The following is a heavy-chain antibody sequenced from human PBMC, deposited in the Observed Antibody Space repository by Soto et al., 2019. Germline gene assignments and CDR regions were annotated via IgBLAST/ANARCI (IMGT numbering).Heavy chain of an antibody. J-gene: IGHJ4*02. CDR3: ARDGGHYYDFDF. D-gene: IGHD3-22*01. V-gene: IGHV3-7*01. CDR2: IKPDGSQK. Sequence: ESLRLSCAASGFTFSSYWMSWVRQAPGKGLEWVANIKPDGSQKYYVDSVKGRFTISRDNAKSSLYLQMNSLRAEDTAVYYCARDGGHYYDFDFWGQGTLVTVSS. CDR1: GFTFSSYW.